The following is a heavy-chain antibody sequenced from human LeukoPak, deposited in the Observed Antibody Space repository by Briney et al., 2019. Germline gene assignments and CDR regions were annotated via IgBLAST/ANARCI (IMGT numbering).Heavy chain of an antibody. J-gene: IGHJ5*02. D-gene: IGHD3-10*01. Sequence: GGSLRLSCAASGFTFSSYWMHWVRQAPGKGLVWVSRINSDGSSTSYADSVKGRFTISRDNAKNTLYLQMNSLRAEDTAVYYCAGARITHRGFDPWGQGTLVTVSS. V-gene: IGHV3-74*01. CDR1: GFTFSSYW. CDR3: AGARITHRGFDP. CDR2: INSDGSST.